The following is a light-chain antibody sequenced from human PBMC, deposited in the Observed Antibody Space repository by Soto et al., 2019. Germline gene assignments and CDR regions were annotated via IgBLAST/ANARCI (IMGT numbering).Light chain of an antibody. CDR1: NIGIKS. J-gene: IGLJ1*01. Sequence: SYELTQPPSVSVAPGQTARITCGGDNIGIKSVHWYQHRPGQAPVLVVYDDSDRPSGIPERFSGSNSGNTATLTISRVEAGDEADYFCQVWDSDNDLFYVFGTGTQLTVL. CDR3: QVWDSDNDLFYV. V-gene: IGLV3-21*02. CDR2: DDS.